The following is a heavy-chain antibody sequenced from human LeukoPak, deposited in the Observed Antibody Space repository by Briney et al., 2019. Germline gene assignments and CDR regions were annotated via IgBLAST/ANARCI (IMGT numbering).Heavy chain of an antibody. Sequence: ASVKVSCKTSGYTFTGYNVHWVRQAPGQGLEWMGRFNLNSGDTNYEQKFQGRGTMTRDTSISTAYMELSRMRSDDTAVYYCERDYCGGDCFPDYWGQGTLVTVSS. CDR1: GYTFTGYN. CDR3: ERDYCGGDCFPDY. D-gene: IGHD2-21*02. CDR2: FNLNSGDT. J-gene: IGHJ4*02. V-gene: IGHV1-2*06.